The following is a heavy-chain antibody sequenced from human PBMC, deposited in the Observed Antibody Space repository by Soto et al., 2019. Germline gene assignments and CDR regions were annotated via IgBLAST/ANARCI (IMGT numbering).Heavy chain of an antibody. V-gene: IGHV3-33*01. CDR3: ARVGGVRRLDYYYGMDV. Sequence: QVQLVESGGGVVQPGRSLRLSCAASGFTFSSYGMHWVRQAPGKGLEWVAVIWYDGSNKYYADSVKGRFTISRDNSKNTLYLQMNSLSAEDTAVYYCARVGGVRRLDYYYGMDVWGQGTTVTVSS. D-gene: IGHD3-16*01. CDR1: GFTFSSYG. CDR2: IWYDGSNK. J-gene: IGHJ6*02.